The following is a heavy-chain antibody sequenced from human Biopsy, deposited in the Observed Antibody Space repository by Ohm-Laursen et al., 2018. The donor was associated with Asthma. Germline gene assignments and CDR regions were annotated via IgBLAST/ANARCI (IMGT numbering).Heavy chain of an antibody. J-gene: IGHJ4*02. D-gene: IGHD1-26*01. CDR2: IYSGGGT. Sequence: SLRLSCAASGFTVSTNGMSWVRQPPGKGLEWVSVIYSGGGTYYADSVQGRVTISRDNSKNTLFLEMNSLRPEDTAVYYCAKELFPGWELRRGPDSWGQGTLVTVSS. CDR3: AKELFPGWELRRGPDS. V-gene: IGHV3-53*05. CDR1: GFTVSTNG.